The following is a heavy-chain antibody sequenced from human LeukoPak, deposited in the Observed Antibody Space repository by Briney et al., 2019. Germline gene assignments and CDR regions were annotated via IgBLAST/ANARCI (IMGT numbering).Heavy chain of an antibody. CDR3: ATKGPANWYFDL. V-gene: IGHV4-4*02. CDR1: GGSISSSNW. D-gene: IGHD6-25*01. CDR2: ISPSGNT. Sequence: SETLSLTCTVSGGSISSSNWWSWVRQPPGKGLEWIGEISPSGNTNYNPSLKSRDTISVDKSKNHFSLKLNSVTAADTAVYYCATKGPANWYFDLWGRGTRVTVSS. J-gene: IGHJ2*01.